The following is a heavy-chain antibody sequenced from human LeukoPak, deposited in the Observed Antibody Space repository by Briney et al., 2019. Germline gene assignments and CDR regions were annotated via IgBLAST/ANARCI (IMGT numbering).Heavy chain of an antibody. Sequence: PGGSLRPSCAASGNYWMHWVRQVPGKGLVWVSHISSDGSWTSYADSVKGRFTISKDNAKNTVYLQMNSLRAEDTAVYYCVSFYETYWGRGTLVTVSS. D-gene: IGHD2/OR15-2a*01. V-gene: IGHV3-74*01. CDR1: GNYW. J-gene: IGHJ4*02. CDR2: ISSDGSWT. CDR3: VSFYETY.